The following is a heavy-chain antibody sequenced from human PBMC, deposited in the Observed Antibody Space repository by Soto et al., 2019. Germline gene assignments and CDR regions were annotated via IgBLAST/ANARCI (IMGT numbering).Heavy chain of an antibody. J-gene: IGHJ3*02. CDR3: AIPSGGYGFFGSGAFDI. Sequence: ESLKISCKGSGYSFTSYWIGWVRQMPGKGMEWMGIIYPGDSDTRYSPSFQGQVTISADKSISTAYLQWSSLKASDTAMYYCAIPSGGYGFFGSGAFDIWGQGTMVTVSS. CDR2: IYPGDSDT. D-gene: IGHD5-18*01. V-gene: IGHV5-51*01. CDR1: GYSFTSYW.